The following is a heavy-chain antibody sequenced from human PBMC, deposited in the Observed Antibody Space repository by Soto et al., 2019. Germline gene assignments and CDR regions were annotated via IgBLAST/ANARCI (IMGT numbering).Heavy chain of an antibody. J-gene: IGHJ4*02. D-gene: IGHD2-2*02. CDR2: IYYSGST. V-gene: IGHV4-59*01. Sequence: SFACTVSGGSISSYYWSWIRQPPGKGLEWIGYIYYSGSTNYNPSLKSRVTISVDTSKDQFSLKLSSVTAADTAVYYCALIGYCSSTSCYRLDYWGQGTLVTVSS. CDR1: GGSISSYY. CDR3: ALIGYCSSTSCYRLDY.